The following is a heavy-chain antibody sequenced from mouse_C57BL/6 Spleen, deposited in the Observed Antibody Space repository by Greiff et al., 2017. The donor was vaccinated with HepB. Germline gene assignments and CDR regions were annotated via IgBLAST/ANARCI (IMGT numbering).Heavy chain of an antibody. CDR3: ARWIYYGYDGYFDV. CDR2: ISYSGST. D-gene: IGHD2-2*01. J-gene: IGHJ1*03. CDR1: GYSIPSDY. V-gene: IGHV3-8*01. Sequence: EVQGVESGPGLAKPSQTLSLTCSVTGYSIPSDYWNWIRKFPGNKLEYMGYISYSGSTYYNPSLKSRISITRDTSKNQYYLQLNSVTTEDTATYYCARWIYYGYDGYFDVWGTGTTVTVSS.